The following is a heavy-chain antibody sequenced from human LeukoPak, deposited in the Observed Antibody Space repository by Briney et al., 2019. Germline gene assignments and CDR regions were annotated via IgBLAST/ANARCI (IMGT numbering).Heavy chain of an antibody. CDR1: GGSISSYY. D-gene: IGHD3-22*01. V-gene: IGHV4-59*01. J-gene: IGHJ6*02. Sequence: PSETLSLTCTVSGGSISSYYWSWIRQPPGKGLEWIGYIYYSGSTNYNPSLKSRVTILVDTSKNQFSLKLSSATAADTAVYYCAAGYYYDSSGFWQGDYYNGMDVWGQGTTVTVSS. CDR2: IYYSGST. CDR3: AAGYYYDSSGFWQGDYYNGMDV.